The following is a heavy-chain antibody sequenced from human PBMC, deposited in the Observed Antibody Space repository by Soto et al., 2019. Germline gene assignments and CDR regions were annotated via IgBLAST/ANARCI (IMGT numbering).Heavy chain of an antibody. CDR3: ARRAYSSGWYDEDY. V-gene: IGHV1-58*02. CDR1: GFTFTSSA. CDR2: IVVGSGNT. D-gene: IGHD6-19*01. Sequence: GASVKVSCKASGFTFTSSAMQWVRQARGQRLEWIGWIVVGSGNTNYAQKFQERVTITRDMSTSTAYMELRSLRSDDTAVYYCARRAYSSGWYDEDYWGQGTLVTVSS. J-gene: IGHJ4*02.